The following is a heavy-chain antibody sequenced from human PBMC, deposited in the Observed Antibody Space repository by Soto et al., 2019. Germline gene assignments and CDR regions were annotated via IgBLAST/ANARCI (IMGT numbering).Heavy chain of an antibody. Sequence: QVQLVQSGAEVKKPGSSLKVSCKVSGGSFSSYGFNWVRQAPGQGLEWMVGIIPMFGITNHTQKFQDRMTISADASTSTAYMQLSSLRSDDTAIYYCASDRGYGLVRWGEGTGVTVSS. J-gene: IGHJ4*02. CDR3: ASDRGYGLVR. CDR2: IIPMFGIT. V-gene: IGHV1-69*12. D-gene: IGHD5-12*01. CDR1: GGSFSSYG.